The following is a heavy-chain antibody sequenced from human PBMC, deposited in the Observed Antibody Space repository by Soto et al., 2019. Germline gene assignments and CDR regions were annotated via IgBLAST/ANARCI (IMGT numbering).Heavy chain of an antibody. Sequence: SETLSLTCTVSGGSISSDDYYWTWIRQHPGKGLEWIGYVYYSGSTYYSPSLKSRVTISVDTSKNQFSLKLSSVTPADTAVYYCARGLRRDGYNPYFDYWGQGTLVTVSS. V-gene: IGHV4-31*03. CDR1: GGSISSDDYY. CDR3: ARGLRRDGYNPYFDY. CDR2: VYYSGST. D-gene: IGHD5-12*01. J-gene: IGHJ4*02.